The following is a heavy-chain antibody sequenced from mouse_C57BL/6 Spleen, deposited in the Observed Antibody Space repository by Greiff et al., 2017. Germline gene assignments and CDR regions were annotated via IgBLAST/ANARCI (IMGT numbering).Heavy chain of an antibody. V-gene: IGHV2-2*01. CDR1: GFSLTSYG. J-gene: IGHJ1*03. Sequence: QVQLKQSGPGLVQPSQSLSITCTVSGFSLTSYGVHWVRQSPGKGLEWLGVIWSGGGTDYNAAFISRLSISKDNSKSQVFFKMNSLQADDTARYYWARNPRRLKYFDVWGTGTTVTVSS. D-gene: IGHD2-4*01. CDR2: IWSGGGT. CDR3: ARNPRRLKYFDV.